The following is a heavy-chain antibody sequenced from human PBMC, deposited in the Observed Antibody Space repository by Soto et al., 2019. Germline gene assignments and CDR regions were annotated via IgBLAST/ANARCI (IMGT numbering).Heavy chain of an antibody. CDR2: IYYSGST. D-gene: IGHD3-3*01. J-gene: IGHJ6*02. Sequence: SETLSLTCTVSGGSISSSSYYWGWIRQPPGKGLEWIGSIYYSGSTYYNPSLKSRVTISVDTSKNQFSLKLSSVTAADTAVYYCARGGVPIFGVVIYYYYGMDVWGQGTTVTVSS. CDR3: ARGGVPIFGVVIYYYYGMDV. CDR1: GGSISSSSYY. V-gene: IGHV4-39*07.